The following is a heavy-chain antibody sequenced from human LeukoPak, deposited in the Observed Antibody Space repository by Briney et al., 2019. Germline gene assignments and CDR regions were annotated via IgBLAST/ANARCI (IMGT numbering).Heavy chain of an antibody. CDR1: GYTFTSYG. Sequence: EASVKVSCKASGYTFTSYGISWVRQAPGQGLEWMGWISAYNGNTNYAQKLQGRVTMTTDTSTSTAYMELRSLRSDDTAVYYCARDRKGQWLNEFDYWGQGTLVAVSS. V-gene: IGHV1-18*01. D-gene: IGHD6-19*01. CDR3: ARDRKGQWLNEFDY. CDR2: ISAYNGNT. J-gene: IGHJ4*02.